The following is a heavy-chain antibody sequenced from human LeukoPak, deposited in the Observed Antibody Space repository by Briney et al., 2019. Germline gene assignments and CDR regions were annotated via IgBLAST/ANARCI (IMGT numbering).Heavy chain of an antibody. D-gene: IGHD2-15*01. CDR1: GYSISSGYY. Sequence: SETLSLTCTVSGYSISSGYYWGWIRQPPGKGLEWIGSIYHSGSTYYNPSLKSLVTISVDTSKNQFSLKLSSVTAADTAVYYCARGADSAVGGYFDYWGQGTLVTVSS. CDR2: IYHSGST. CDR3: ARGADSAVGGYFDY. J-gene: IGHJ4*02. V-gene: IGHV4-38-2*02.